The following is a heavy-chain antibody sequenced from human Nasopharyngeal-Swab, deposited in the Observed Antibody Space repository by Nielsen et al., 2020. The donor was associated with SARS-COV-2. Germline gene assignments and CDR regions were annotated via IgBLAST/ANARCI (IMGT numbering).Heavy chain of an antibody. J-gene: IGHJ4*02. CDR3: AREGTTYYYDSSGYYSEYYFDY. D-gene: IGHD3-22*01. Sequence: VRQAPGKGLEVDAVIYSGGSTYYADSVKGRFTISRDNSKNTLYLQMNSLIAEDTAVYYCAREGTTYYYDSSGYYSEYYFDYWGQGTLVTVSS. CDR2: IYSGGST. V-gene: IGHV3-53*01.